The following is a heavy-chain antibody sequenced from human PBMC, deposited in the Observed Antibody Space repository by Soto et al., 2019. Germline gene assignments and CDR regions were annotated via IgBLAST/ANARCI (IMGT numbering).Heavy chain of an antibody. V-gene: IGHV1-69*01. CDR3: ARSQGGSTSLDIYYYCYYGMDV. D-gene: IGHD2-2*01. Sequence: QVQLVQSGAEVKKPGSSVKVSCKAPGGTFSSYAISWVRQAPGQGLEWMGGFIPIFGTANYAQEFQGRVTITAYESTSTGYMELSSLRSDDTAVYFCARSQGGSTSLDIYYYCYYGMDVWGQGTTVTVSS. CDR1: GGTFSSYA. CDR2: FIPIFGTA. J-gene: IGHJ6*02.